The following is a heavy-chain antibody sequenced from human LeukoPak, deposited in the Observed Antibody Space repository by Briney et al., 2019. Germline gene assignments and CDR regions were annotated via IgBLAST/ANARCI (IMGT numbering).Heavy chain of an antibody. D-gene: IGHD4-17*01. CDR1: GFTVSSNY. CDR2: ISGSGGST. V-gene: IGHV3-23*01. Sequence: GGTLRLSCAASGFTVSSNYMSWVRQAPGKGLEWVSAISGSGGSTYYADSVKGRFTISRDNSKNTLYLQMNSLRAEDTAVYYCAKGDYGDYFFDYWGQGTLVTVSS. J-gene: IGHJ4*02. CDR3: AKGDYGDYFFDY.